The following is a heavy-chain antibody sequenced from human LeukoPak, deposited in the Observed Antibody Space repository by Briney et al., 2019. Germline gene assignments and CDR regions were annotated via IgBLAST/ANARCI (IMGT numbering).Heavy chain of an antibody. CDR3: AKVTGSYSMFGY. D-gene: IGHD1-26*01. J-gene: IGHJ4*02. Sequence: PGGSLRLSCAASGFTFSSYAVSWVRQAPGKGLEWVSAISGSGGSTYYADSVKGRFTISRDNSKNTLYLQMNSLRAEDTAVYYCAKVTGSYSMFGYWGQGTLVTVSS. CDR1: GFTFSSYA. V-gene: IGHV3-23*01. CDR2: ISGSGGST.